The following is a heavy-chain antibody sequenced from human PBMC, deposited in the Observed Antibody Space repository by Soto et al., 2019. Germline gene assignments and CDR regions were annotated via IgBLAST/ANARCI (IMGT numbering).Heavy chain of an antibody. V-gene: IGHV4-59*01. J-gene: IGHJ6*02. D-gene: IGHD3-10*01. Sequence: PSETLSLTCTVSGGSISPYYWSWIRQPPGKGLEWVGYIYYGGSTSYNPSLKSRLTISLETSKSQISLRLSPVTAADTAVYYCARGDPLLWFGEKVYYGMDVWGQGTTVPVSS. CDR2: IYYGGST. CDR3: ARGDPLLWFGEKVYYGMDV. CDR1: GGSISPYY.